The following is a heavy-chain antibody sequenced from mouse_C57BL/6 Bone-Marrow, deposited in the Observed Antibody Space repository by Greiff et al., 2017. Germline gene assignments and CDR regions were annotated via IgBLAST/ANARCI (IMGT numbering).Heavy chain of an antibody. CDR1: GFSFNTYA. V-gene: IGHV10-1*01. CDR3: VRQGDGSSYEAMDY. CDR2: IRSKSNNYAT. D-gene: IGHD1-1*01. J-gene: IGHJ4*01. Sequence: DVKLVESGGGLVQPKGSLKLSCAASGFSFNTYAMNWVRQAPGKGLEWVARIRSKSNNYATYYADSVKDRFTISRDDSESMLYLQMNNLKTEDTAMYYCVRQGDGSSYEAMDYWGQGTSVTVSS.